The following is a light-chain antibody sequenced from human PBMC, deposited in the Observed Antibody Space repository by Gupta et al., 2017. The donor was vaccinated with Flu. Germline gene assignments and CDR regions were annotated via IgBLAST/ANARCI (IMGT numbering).Light chain of an antibody. J-gene: IGLJ3*02. Sequence: QSVLTPPPSVSGVPGQRVTLSCTGSTSNIGADYDVHWYQQHPGTAPQLLIYSNNNRPSGVPDRFAGSTSGTSGSLATPRLQAEDEADEDCQYYDSSLSGYGVFGGGTKLTVL. CDR2: SNN. V-gene: IGLV1-40*01. CDR3: QYYDSSLSGYGV. CDR1: TSNIGADYD.